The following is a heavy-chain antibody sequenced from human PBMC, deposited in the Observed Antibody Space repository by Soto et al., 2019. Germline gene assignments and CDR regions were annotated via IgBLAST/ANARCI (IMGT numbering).Heavy chain of an antibody. CDR3: ARDRSFALLEWSPSDSYGMDV. CDR1: GYSFSTYG. CDR2: ISTSNGYT. J-gene: IGHJ6*02. V-gene: IGHV1-18*01. D-gene: IGHD3-3*01. Sequence: QVQLVQSAGEVKEPGASLEVACKASGYSFSTYGISWVRQAPGQGLEWLGWISTSNGYTNYAQKFRGRGSMTTDTSTNTGYMEVRSLRSDDTAFYFCARDRSFALLEWSPSDSYGMDVWGQGTSVTVSS.